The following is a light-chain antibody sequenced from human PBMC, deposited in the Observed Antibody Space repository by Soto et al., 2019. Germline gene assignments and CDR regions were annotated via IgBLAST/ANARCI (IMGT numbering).Light chain of an antibody. CDR1: QDINNY. J-gene: IGKJ5*01. Sequence: DVQMTQSQSSLSASVGDRVTITCRASQDINNYLTWFQQKPGKAPKPLIYAASLLQPGVPSKFSGSASGTDFTLTISSLQPEDFATYYCQQYNSYPPTFGQGTRLEIK. V-gene: IGKV1-16*02. CDR3: QQYNSYPPT. CDR2: AAS.